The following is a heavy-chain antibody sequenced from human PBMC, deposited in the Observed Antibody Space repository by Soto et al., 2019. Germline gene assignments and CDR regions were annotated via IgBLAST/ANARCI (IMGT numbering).Heavy chain of an antibody. Sequence: SETLSLTCTVSGGSISSGDYYWSWIRQPPGKGLEWIGYIYDSGSTYYNPSLKSRVTISVDTSKNQFSLKLSAVTAADTAVYYCARGDYYEIFDYWGQGTLVTVSS. CDR1: GGSISSGDYY. J-gene: IGHJ4*02. CDR3: ARGDYYEIFDY. CDR2: IYDSGST. D-gene: IGHD3-22*01. V-gene: IGHV4-30-4*01.